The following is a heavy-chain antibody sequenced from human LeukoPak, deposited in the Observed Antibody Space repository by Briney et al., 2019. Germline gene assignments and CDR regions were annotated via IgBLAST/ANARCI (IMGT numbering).Heavy chain of an antibody. CDR1: GGSISSGSYY. CDR2: IYTSGST. Sequence: SQTLSLTCTVSGGSISSGSYYWSWIRQPAGKGLEWIGRIYTSGSTNYNPSLKSRVTISVDTSKNQFSLKLSSVTAADTAVYYCARTLLGIDYGSGSYDFDYWGQGTLVTVSS. CDR3: ARTLLGIDYGSGSYDFDY. V-gene: IGHV4-61*02. D-gene: IGHD3-10*01. J-gene: IGHJ4*02.